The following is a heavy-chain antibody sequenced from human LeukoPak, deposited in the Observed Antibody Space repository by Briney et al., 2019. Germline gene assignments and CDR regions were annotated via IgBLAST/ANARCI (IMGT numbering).Heavy chain of an antibody. Sequence: PGGSLRLSCAASGFSFSNHGMHWVRQAPGKRLEWVAVIWDDGNNKRYANSVNGRFTISRDNSENTLYLQMNGLTAEDTAMYYCARDSYQDYYGRFDPWSQGTLVIVSS. J-gene: IGHJ5*02. CDR1: GFSFSNHG. D-gene: IGHD3-10*01. CDR2: IWDDGNNK. CDR3: ARDSYQDYYGRFDP. V-gene: IGHV3-33*01.